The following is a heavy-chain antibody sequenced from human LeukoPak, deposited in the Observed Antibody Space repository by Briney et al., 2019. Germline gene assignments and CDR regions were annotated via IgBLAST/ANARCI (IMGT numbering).Heavy chain of an antibody. CDR3: ARAASVVATTTRWFDP. Sequence: SQTLSLTCTVSGGSISSGGYYWSWIRQHQGKGLEWIGYIYYSGSTYYNPSLKSRVTISVDTSKNQFSLKLSSVTAADTAVYYCARAASVVATTTRWFDPWGQGTLVTVSS. D-gene: IGHD5-12*01. J-gene: IGHJ5*02. CDR1: GGSISSGGYY. V-gene: IGHV4-31*03. CDR2: IYYSGST.